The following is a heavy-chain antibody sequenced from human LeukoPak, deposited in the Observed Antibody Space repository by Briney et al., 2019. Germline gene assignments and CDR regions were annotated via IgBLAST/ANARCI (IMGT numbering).Heavy chain of an antibody. Sequence: PSDTLSLTCTVSGGSISSVDYYWSWIRQPTGKGLEWIGYIYYSGSTYYNPSLKSRVTISVDTSKNQFSLKLSSVTAADTAVYYCAGYQWFNDPHFDYWGQGTLVTVSS. CDR3: AGYQWFNDPHFDY. D-gene: IGHD3-22*01. CDR2: IYYSGST. V-gene: IGHV4-30-4*02. CDR1: GGSISSVDYY. J-gene: IGHJ4*02.